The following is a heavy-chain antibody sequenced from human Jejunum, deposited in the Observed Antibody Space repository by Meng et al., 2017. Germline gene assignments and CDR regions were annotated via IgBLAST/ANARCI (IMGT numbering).Heavy chain of an antibody. Sequence: GRLVQAGGEGKRPGSSVKVSCKTSGGTLSSHAISWGRQAPGQGLEWVGEINPIFGTANYAQKFQGRVSITADESTSTAYMELSSLRSEDTAVYYCAREIGGYSYGYVDYWGQGTLVTVSS. V-gene: IGHV1-69*01. CDR3: AREIGGYSYGYVDY. D-gene: IGHD5-18*01. CDR2: INPIFGTA. J-gene: IGHJ4*02. CDR1: GGTLSSHA.